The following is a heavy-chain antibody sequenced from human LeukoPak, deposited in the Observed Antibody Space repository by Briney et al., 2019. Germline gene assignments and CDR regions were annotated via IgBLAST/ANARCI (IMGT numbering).Heavy chain of an antibody. Sequence: SVKVSYKASGGTFSSYAISWVRQAPGQGLEWMGGIIPIFGTANYAQKFQGRVTITADKSTSTAYMELSSLRSEDTAVCYCAREYYYGSGKSATFFDYWGQGTLVTVSS. D-gene: IGHD3-10*01. CDR2: IIPIFGTA. V-gene: IGHV1-69*06. J-gene: IGHJ4*02. CDR1: GGTFSSYA. CDR3: AREYYYGSGKSATFFDY.